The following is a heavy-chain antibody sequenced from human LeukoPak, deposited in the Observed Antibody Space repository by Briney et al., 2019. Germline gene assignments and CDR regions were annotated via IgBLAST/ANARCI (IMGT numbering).Heavy chain of an antibody. Sequence: GGSLRLSCEASGFTFSNYAMTWVRQTPGKGLEWVSSIIGSGGSTYYADSVEGRFTISRDNSKNTVFLQMNSLRADDTAVYYCAKDWQDQSSCGGDCLISWGQGTLVTVSS. V-gene: IGHV3-23*01. D-gene: IGHD2-21*02. CDR2: IIGSGGST. J-gene: IGHJ4*02. CDR1: GFTFSNYA. CDR3: AKDWQDQSSCGGDCLIS.